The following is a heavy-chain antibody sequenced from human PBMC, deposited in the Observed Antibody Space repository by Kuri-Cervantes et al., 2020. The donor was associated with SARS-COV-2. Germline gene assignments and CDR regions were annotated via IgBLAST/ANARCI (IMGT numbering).Heavy chain of an antibody. D-gene: IGHD3-22*01. CDR2: IYHSGST. V-gene: IGHV4-38-2*02. CDR1: GYSISSGYY. J-gene: IGHJ4*02. CDR3: ARRGYYYDSRYY. Sequence: SETLSLTCTVSGYSISSGYYWGWIRQPPGKGLEWFGSIYHSGSTNYNPSLKSRVTISVDTSKNQFSLKLSSVTAADTAVYYCARRGYYYDSRYYWVQGTLVTVSS.